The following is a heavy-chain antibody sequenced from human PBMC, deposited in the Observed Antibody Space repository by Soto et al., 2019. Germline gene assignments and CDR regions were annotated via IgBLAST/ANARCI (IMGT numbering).Heavy chain of an antibody. D-gene: IGHD2-15*01. CDR2: IHYSGNT. Sequence: QLQLQESGPGLVKPSETLSLTCIVSGGSISSNNYYWGWIRQPPGKGLEWIGSIHYSGNTYYNPSLKSRVTISVDTSKNQFSRKLSFVTVADTAVYYCARQAVVSPNSDYWGQGTLVTFSS. J-gene: IGHJ4*02. V-gene: IGHV4-39*01. CDR3: ARQAVVSPNSDY. CDR1: GGSISSNNYY.